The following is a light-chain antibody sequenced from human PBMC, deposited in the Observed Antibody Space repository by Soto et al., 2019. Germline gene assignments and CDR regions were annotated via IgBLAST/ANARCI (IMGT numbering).Light chain of an antibody. J-gene: IGKJ4*01. CDR1: QSVSGSN. V-gene: IGKV3-20*01. CDR3: QQYGSTGLN. CDR2: DAS. Sequence: EIVLTQSPGTLSLSPGERATLSCRASQSVSGSNLAWYQQKPGQAPRLLIYDASSRATGIPDRFSGSASGTDFILTISRLEPEDLAVYYCQQYGSTGLNFGGGTKVEIK.